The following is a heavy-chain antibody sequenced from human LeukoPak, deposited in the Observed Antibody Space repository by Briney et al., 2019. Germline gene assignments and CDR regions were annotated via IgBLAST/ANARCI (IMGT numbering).Heavy chain of an antibody. CDR1: GFTFSSYW. CDR2: ITTDGSTT. CDR3: VRGRGSGSYYDY. V-gene: IGHV3-74*01. D-gene: IGHD3-10*01. Sequence: GGSLRLSCAASGFTFSSYWMHWVRQAPGKGLVWVSRITTDGSTTNYADSVKGRFTISRDNAKNTLYLQMNSLRAEDTAVYYCVRGRGSGSYYDYWGQGTLVTVPS. J-gene: IGHJ4*02.